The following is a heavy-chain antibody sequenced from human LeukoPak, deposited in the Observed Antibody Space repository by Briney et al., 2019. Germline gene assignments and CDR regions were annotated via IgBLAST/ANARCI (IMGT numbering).Heavy chain of an antibody. Sequence: ASVKVSCKASGYTFTGYYMHWVRQAPGQGLEWMGWINPNSGGTNYAQKLQGRVTMTRDTSISTAYMELSRLRSDDTAVYYCASQPLYCSSTSCYFDYWGQGTLVTVSS. J-gene: IGHJ4*02. CDR2: INPNSGGT. CDR1: GYTFTGYY. V-gene: IGHV1-2*02. D-gene: IGHD2-2*01. CDR3: ASQPLYCSSTSCYFDY.